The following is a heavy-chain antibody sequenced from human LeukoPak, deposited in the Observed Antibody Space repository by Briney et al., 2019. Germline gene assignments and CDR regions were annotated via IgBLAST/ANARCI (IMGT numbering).Heavy chain of an antibody. CDR3: AREGGDYGGNSQFWYFDL. Sequence: SETLSLTCTVSGGSISSSSYSWGWIRQPRGKGLEWVGNIYYTGSTYYNPSLRSRVTISVDTSKNQFSLKLSSVTAADTAVYYCAREGGDYGGNSQFWYFDLWGRGTLVTVSS. J-gene: IGHJ2*01. V-gene: IGHV4-39*07. CDR1: GGSISSSSYS. D-gene: IGHD4-23*01. CDR2: IYYTGST.